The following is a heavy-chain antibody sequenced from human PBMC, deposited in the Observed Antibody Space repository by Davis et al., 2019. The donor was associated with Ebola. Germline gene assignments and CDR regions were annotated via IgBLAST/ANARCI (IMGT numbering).Heavy chain of an antibody. CDR1: GGSISSSGYY. J-gene: IGHJ6*02. V-gene: IGHV4-39*01. CDR3: ARQSAQEYGMDV. CDR2: AYYSGSSGST. Sequence: MPSETLSLTCTISGGSISSSGYYWAWIRRPPGKGLEWIGSAYYSGSSGSTHYNPSLKSRVTTSADTSKNQLSLRMSSVTAADTAVYYCARQSAQEYGMDVWGQGTTVAVSS.